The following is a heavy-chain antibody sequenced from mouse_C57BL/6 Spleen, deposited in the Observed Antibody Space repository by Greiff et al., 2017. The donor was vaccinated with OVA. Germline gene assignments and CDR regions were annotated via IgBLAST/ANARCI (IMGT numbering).Heavy chain of an antibody. V-gene: IGHV5-9*01. CDR1: GFTFSSYT. D-gene: IGHD4-1*01. CDR2: ISGGGGNT. CDR3: ARHPLTGPYYFDY. Sequence: EVKLMESGGGLVKPGGSLKLSCAASGFTFSSYTMSWVRQTPEKRLEWVATISGGGGNTYYPDSVKGRFTISRDNAKNTLYLQMSSLRSEDTALYYCARHPLTGPYYFDYWGQGTTLTVSS. J-gene: IGHJ2*01.